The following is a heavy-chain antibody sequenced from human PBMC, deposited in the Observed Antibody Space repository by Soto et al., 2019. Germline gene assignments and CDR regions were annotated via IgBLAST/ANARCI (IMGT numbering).Heavy chain of an antibody. J-gene: IGHJ5*02. CDR1: GYTFTSYD. CDR3: ARERTRGFDP. CDR2: MNPNSGNT. V-gene: IGHV1-8*01. Sequence: QVQLVQSGAEVKKPGASVKVSCKASGYTFTSYDINWVRQATGQGLKRMGWMNPNSGNTAYAQKFQGRVTMTRNTSISTSHMELSSLRSEDTAVYYCARERTRGFDPWGQGTLVTVSS.